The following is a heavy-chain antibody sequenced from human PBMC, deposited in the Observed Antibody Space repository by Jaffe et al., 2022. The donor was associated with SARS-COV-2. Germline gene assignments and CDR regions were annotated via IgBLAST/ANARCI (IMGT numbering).Heavy chain of an antibody. Sequence: QVQLQQSGPGLVKPSQTLSLTCAISGDSVSSNSAAWNWIRQSPSRGLEWLGRTYYRSKWYNDYAVSVKSRITINPDTSKNQFSLQLNSVTPEDTAVYYCARDNLPYCSSTSCRGERFDYWGQGTLVTVSS. J-gene: IGHJ4*02. CDR1: GDSVSSNSAA. CDR3: ARDNLPYCSSTSCRGERFDY. D-gene: IGHD2-2*01. CDR2: TYYRSKWYN. V-gene: IGHV6-1*01.